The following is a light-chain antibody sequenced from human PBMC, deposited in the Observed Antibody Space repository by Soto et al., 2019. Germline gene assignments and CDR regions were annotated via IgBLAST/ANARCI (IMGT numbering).Light chain of an antibody. Sequence: EIVLTQSPVTLSLSPGERATLSCRASQSVRSNYLAWYQQKPGQAPRLIIYGASSRATDIPDRFSGSGSGTDFSLTISRLEPEDFAVYSCQQYGGTPPTFGQGTKVEIK. CDR1: QSVRSNY. CDR2: GAS. J-gene: IGKJ1*01. V-gene: IGKV3-20*01. CDR3: QQYGGTPPT.